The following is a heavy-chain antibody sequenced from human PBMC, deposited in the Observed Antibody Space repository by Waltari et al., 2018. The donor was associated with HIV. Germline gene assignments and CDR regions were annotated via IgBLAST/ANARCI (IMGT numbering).Heavy chain of an antibody. J-gene: IGHJ3*02. V-gene: IGHV1-69*01. CDR3: ASASRDTAMGAFDI. CDR1: GGTFRTSA. CDR2: FSPILGSP. D-gene: IGHD5-18*01. Sequence: QVQLVQSGAEVKKPGSPEKVSCKASGGTFRTSAINWVRQAPGQGLERMGGFSPILGSPNYAQKFQGRVTITADESTSTVYMKLSSLRSEDTAVYYCASASRDTAMGAFDIWGQGTMVTVSS.